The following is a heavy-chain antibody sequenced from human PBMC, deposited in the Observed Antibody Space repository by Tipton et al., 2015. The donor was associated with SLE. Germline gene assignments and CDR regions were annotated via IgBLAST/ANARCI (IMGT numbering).Heavy chain of an antibody. Sequence: TLSLTCAVYGGSFSGYYWSWIRQSPGKGLEWIGDINHSGSTNYNPSLKSRVTISVDPSKNHFSLKLNSVTAADTAVYYCARHILVITYDAFDIWGQGTQVTVSA. CDR1: GGSFSGYY. CDR3: ARHILVITYDAFDI. V-gene: IGHV4-34*01. D-gene: IGHD3-22*01. CDR2: INHSGST. J-gene: IGHJ3*02.